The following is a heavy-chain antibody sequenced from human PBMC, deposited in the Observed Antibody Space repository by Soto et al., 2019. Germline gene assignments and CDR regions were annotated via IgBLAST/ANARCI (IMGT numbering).Heavy chain of an antibody. CDR3: ATRFSHDYGDPNMNYYYYGMDV. V-gene: IGHV5-10-1*01. CDR1: GYSFTSYW. D-gene: IGHD4-17*01. CDR2: IDPSDSYT. Sequence: GESLKISCKGSGYSFTSYWISWVRQMPGKGLEWMGRIDPSDSYTNYSPSFQGHVTISADKSISTAYLQWSSLKASDTAVYYCATRFSHDYGDPNMNYYYYGMDVWGQGTTVTVSS. J-gene: IGHJ6*02.